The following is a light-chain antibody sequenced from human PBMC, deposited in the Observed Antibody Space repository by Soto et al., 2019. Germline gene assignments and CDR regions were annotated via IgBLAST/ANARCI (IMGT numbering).Light chain of an antibody. CDR3: QQYNRYWT. CDR2: DVS. Sequence: DIQMTQSPSTLSASVGDRVTITCRASQSISNCLAWYQQKPGKAPKLLIYDVSSLESGVPSRFSGSGSETEFTLTISSLFPDDFATYYCQQYNRYWTFGQVTKVDIK. J-gene: IGKJ1*01. V-gene: IGKV1-5*01. CDR1: QSISNC.